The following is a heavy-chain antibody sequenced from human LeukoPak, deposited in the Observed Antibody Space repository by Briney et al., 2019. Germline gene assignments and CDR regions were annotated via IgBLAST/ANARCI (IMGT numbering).Heavy chain of an antibody. D-gene: IGHD2-2*01. V-gene: IGHV3-23*01. Sequence: PGGSLRLSCAASGFTFSIYDMSWVRQAPGKGLEGVSAIRGSGDGYGTYYADSVKGRFTISRDNSKNTLYLQMKSLRAEDTAVYYCAKVGHCPTTSCFWDQGTLVTVSS. CDR1: GFTFSIYD. CDR3: AKVGHCPTTSCF. J-gene: IGHJ4*02. CDR2: IRGSGDGYGT.